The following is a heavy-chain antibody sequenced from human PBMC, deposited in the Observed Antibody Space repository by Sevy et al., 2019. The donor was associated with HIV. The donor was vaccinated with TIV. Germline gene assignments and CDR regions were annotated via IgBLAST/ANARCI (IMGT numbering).Heavy chain of an antibody. CDR1: GGSISSGSYY. Sequence: SETLSLTCTVSGGSISSGSYYWSWIRQPAGKGLEWIGRIYTSGSTNYHPSLKSRVTISVDTSKNQFSLKLSSVTAADTAVYYCAREMSSSWYLEYYYYYYMDVWGKGTTVTVSS. V-gene: IGHV4-61*02. CDR3: AREMSSSWYLEYYYYYYMDV. J-gene: IGHJ6*03. D-gene: IGHD6-13*01. CDR2: IYTSGST.